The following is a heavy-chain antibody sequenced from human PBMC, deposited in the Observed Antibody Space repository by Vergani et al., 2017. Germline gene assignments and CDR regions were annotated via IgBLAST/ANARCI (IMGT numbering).Heavy chain of an antibody. CDR1: GYTFTSYD. V-gene: IGHV1-8*01. CDR3: ARGHFYSSGWNGEYYGMDV. Sequence: QVQLVQSGAEVKKPGASVKVSCKASGYTFTSYDINWVRQATGQGLEWMGWMNPNSGNTGYAQKFQGRVTMTRDTSTSTVYMELSSLRSEDTAVYYCARGHFYSSGWNGEYYGMDVWGQGTTVTVSS. D-gene: IGHD6-19*01. J-gene: IGHJ6*02. CDR2: MNPNSGNT.